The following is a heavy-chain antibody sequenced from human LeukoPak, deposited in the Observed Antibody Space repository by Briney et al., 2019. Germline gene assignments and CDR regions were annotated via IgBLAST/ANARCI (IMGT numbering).Heavy chain of an antibody. CDR3: ARGPAVAGFDY. V-gene: IGHV4-34*01. J-gene: IGHJ4*02. CDR2: INHSGST. D-gene: IGHD6-19*01. CDR1: GGSFSGYY. Sequence: SETLSLTCAVYGGSFSGYYWSWIRQPPGKGLEWIGEINHSGSTNYNPSLKSRVTISVDTSKNQFSLRLSSVTAADTAVYYCARGPAVAGFDYWGQGTLVTVSS.